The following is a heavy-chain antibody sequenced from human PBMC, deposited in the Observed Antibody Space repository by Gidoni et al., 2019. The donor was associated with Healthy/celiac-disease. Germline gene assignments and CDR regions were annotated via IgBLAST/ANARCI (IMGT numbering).Heavy chain of an antibody. Sequence: QVQLQESGPGLVKPPETLSLTCTVSGGSISSYYWSWIRQPPGKGLEWIGYIYYSGSTNYNPSLKSRVTISVDTSKNQFSLKLSSVTAADTAVYYCASALPLYSGSYYAFDYWGQGTLVTVSS. V-gene: IGHV4-59*01. D-gene: IGHD1-26*01. CDR3: ASALPLYSGSYYAFDY. J-gene: IGHJ4*02. CDR2: IYYSGST. CDR1: GGSISSYY.